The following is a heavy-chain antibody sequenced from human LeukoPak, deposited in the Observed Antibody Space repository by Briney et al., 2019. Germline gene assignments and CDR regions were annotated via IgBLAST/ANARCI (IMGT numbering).Heavy chain of an antibody. V-gene: IGHV3-13*01. Sequence: PGGSLRLSCSASGFTFNIYDMHWVRQTAGKGLEWVSTLATAGDTYYPGSVKGRFTISRENAKNSLYLQMNSLRAGDTAVYYCARGPLGGSPYRTFDHWGQGTLVTVSS. CDR2: LATAGDT. CDR1: GFTFNIYD. D-gene: IGHD1-26*01. CDR3: ARGPLGGSPYRTFDH. J-gene: IGHJ4*02.